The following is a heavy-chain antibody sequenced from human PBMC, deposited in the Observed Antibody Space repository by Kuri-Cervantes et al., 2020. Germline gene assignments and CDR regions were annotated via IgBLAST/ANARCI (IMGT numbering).Heavy chain of an antibody. J-gene: IGHJ3*02. D-gene: IGHD4-17*01. V-gene: IGHV1-69*06. CDR1: GGTFTRDA. CDR3: ATTDMWSRTALGAFDI. Sequence: SVKVSCKASGGTFTRDAISWVRQAPGQGLEWMGGIIPIFGTTTYAQKFQGRVTMTEDTSIDTAYMELSSLRSEDTAVYYCATTDMWSRTALGAFDIWGQGTMVTVSS. CDR2: IIPIFGTT.